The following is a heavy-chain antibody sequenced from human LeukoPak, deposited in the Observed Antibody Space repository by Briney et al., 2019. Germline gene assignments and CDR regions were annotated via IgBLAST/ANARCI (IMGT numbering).Heavy chain of an antibody. CDR3: ATHLSVAGTLFDY. CDR2: ISCDGRNK. J-gene: IGHJ4*02. D-gene: IGHD6-19*01. Sequence: GGSLRLSCAASGFTFSSYGMHWVRQAPGKGLEWVAVISCDGRNKYYADSVKGRFTISRDNSKNTLYLQMNSLRTEDTAVYYCATHLSVAGTLFDYWGQGTLVTVSS. CDR1: GFTFSSYG. V-gene: IGHV3-30*03.